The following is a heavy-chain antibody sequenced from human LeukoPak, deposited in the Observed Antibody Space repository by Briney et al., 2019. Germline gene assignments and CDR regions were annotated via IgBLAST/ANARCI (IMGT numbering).Heavy chain of an antibody. CDR2: FDPEDGET. V-gene: IGHV1-24*01. Sequence: ASVKVSCKVSGYTLTELSMHWVRQAPGKGLEWMGGFDPEDGETIYAQKFQGRVTMTEDTSTDTAYMELSSLRSEDTAVYYCARAIRDFRGAATVYYYFYYMDVWGKGTTVTVSS. CDR1: GYTLTELS. D-gene: IGHD3-10*01. CDR3: ARAIRDFRGAATVYYYFYYMDV. J-gene: IGHJ6*03.